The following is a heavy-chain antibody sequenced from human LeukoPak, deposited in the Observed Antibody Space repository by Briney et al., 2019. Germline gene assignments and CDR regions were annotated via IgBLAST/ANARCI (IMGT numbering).Heavy chain of an antibody. CDR3: ASQGGWVPAAIHWFDP. J-gene: IGHJ5*02. CDR1: GGTFSSYA. D-gene: IGHD2-2*02. CDR2: IIPIFGTA. Sequence: GASVKVSCKASGGTFSSYAISWVRQAPGQGLEWMGGIIPIFGTANYAQKFQGRVTITADESTSTAYMELSSLRSEDTAVYYCASQGGWVPAAIHWFDPWGQGTLVTVSS. V-gene: IGHV1-69*13.